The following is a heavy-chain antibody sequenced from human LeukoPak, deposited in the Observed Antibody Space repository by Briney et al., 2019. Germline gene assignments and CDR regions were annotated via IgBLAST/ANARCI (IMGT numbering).Heavy chain of an antibody. CDR3: AKHSHDGSAPYYEVQLDY. J-gene: IGHJ4*02. V-gene: IGHV3-21*04. D-gene: IGHD3-22*01. CDR1: GFTFSYFT. Sequence: GGSLTLSCTASGFTFSYFTMNWVRQAPGKGLEWVSSISSSSSYIYYADSVKGRFTISRDNSKNTVYLQMNSLRAEDTAIYYCAKHSHDGSAPYYEVQLDYWGQGTLVTVSS. CDR2: ISSSSSYI.